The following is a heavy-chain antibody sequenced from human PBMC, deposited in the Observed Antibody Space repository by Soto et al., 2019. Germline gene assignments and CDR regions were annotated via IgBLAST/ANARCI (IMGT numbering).Heavy chain of an antibody. J-gene: IGHJ4*02. CDR3: SGVRGLGEISPYFDY. CDR1: GGSISDYQ. CDR2: IYYSART. V-gene: IGHV4-59*12. D-gene: IGHD3-16*02. Sequence: QVQLQESGPGLVRPSETLSLTCSVSGGSISDYQWNWIRQPPGKGLEWIGYIYYSARTNYNPSRNSVVTISLDTSTKQCSLRVRTVTAADTAVYYCSGVRGLGEISPYFDYWGQGTLVTVSS.